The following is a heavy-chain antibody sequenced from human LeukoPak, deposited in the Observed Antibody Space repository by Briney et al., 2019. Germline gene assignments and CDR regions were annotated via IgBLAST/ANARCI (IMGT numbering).Heavy chain of an antibody. Sequence: PGRSLRLSCAASGFTFSSYGMHWVRQAPGKGLEWVAVISYDGSNKYYADSVKGRFTISRDNSKNTLYLQMNSLRAEDTAVYYCAKQLGRSYYFDYWGQGTLVTVSS. CDR1: GFTFSSYG. CDR3: AKQLGRSYYFDY. D-gene: IGHD7-27*01. CDR2: ISYDGSNK. J-gene: IGHJ4*02. V-gene: IGHV3-30*18.